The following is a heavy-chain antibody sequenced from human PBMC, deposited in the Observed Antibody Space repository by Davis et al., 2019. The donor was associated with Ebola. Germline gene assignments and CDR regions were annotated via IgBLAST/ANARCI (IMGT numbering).Heavy chain of an antibody. CDR1: GGSISSGGYY. Sequence: LRLSCTVSGGSISSGGYYWSWIRQHPGKGLEWIGYIYYSGSTYYNPSLKSRVTISVDTSKNQFSLKLSSVTAADTAVYYCASDSYSGYDRHYYYYGMDVWGQGTTVTVSS. V-gene: IGHV4-31*03. J-gene: IGHJ6*02. CDR3: ASDSYSGYDRHYYYYGMDV. CDR2: IYYSGST. D-gene: IGHD5-12*01.